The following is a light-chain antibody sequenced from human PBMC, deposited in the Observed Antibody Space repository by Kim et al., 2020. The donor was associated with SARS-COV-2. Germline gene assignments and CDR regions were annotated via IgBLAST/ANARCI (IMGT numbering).Light chain of an antibody. Sequence: QSVLTQPPSVSGAPGQTVTISCTGSSSDIGSGYNVYWYQHIPGTAPKLLISGDNNRPSGVPDRFSASRSGTSASLAITGLQAEDEADYYCQSYDAILTKIFGGGTQLTVL. CDR2: GDN. CDR1: SSDIGSGYN. V-gene: IGLV1-40*01. CDR3: QSYDAILTKI. J-gene: IGLJ2*01.